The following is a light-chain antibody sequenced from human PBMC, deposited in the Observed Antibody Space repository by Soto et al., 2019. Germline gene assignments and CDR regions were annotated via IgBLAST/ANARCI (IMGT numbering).Light chain of an antibody. Sequence: DIQMTQSPSTLSASVGDRVTITCRASQSISSWLAWYQQKPGQAPKLLIYDTSSLESGVPSRFSGSGSGTEFTLTISSLQPDDFAIYYCQQYSSYWTCGQGTKVEIK. CDR1: QSISSW. V-gene: IGKV1-5*01. CDR3: QQYSSYWT. CDR2: DTS. J-gene: IGKJ1*01.